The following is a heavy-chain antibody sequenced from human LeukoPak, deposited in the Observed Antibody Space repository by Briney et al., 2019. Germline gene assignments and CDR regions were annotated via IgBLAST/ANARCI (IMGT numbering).Heavy chain of an antibody. Sequence: GESLKISCKGSGYSFTNYWIGWVRQMPGKGLEWMGIIYPGDSDTRYSPSFQGQVTISADKSISTAYLQWSSLKASDTAMYYCASGYSSSSVRWDYWGQGTLVTVSS. J-gene: IGHJ4*02. CDR3: ASGYSSSSVRWDY. CDR2: IYPGDSDT. D-gene: IGHD6-6*01. CDR1: GYSFTNYW. V-gene: IGHV5-51*01.